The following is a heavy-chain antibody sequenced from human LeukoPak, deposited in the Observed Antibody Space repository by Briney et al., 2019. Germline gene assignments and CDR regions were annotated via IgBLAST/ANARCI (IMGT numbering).Heavy chain of an antibody. Sequence: ASVKVSCKASGYTFTSYGISWVRQAPGQGLEWMGWISAYNDNTNYAQKLQGRVTMTTDTSTSTAYMELRSLRSDDTAVYYCAITFDQLLFDYWGQGTLVTVSS. V-gene: IGHV1-18*04. CDR1: GYTFTSYG. CDR3: AITFDQLLFDY. CDR2: ISAYNDNT. J-gene: IGHJ4*02. D-gene: IGHD2-2*01.